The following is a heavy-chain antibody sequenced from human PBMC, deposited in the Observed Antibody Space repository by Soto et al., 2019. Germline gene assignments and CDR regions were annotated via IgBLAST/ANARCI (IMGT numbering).Heavy chain of an antibody. Sequence: QVQLVQSGAEVKKPGSSVKVSCKASGGTFSSYTISWVRQAPGQGLEWMGRIIPILGIANYAQKFQGRVTIPADKSTSTAYMELSSLRSEDTAVYYCARAYSSGWYWFDPWGQGTLVTVSS. J-gene: IGHJ5*02. CDR1: GGTFSSYT. CDR3: ARAYSSGWYWFDP. D-gene: IGHD6-19*01. CDR2: IIPILGIA. V-gene: IGHV1-69*02.